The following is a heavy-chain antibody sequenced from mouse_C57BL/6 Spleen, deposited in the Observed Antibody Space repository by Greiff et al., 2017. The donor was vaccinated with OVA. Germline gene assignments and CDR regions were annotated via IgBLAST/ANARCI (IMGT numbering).Heavy chain of an antibody. CDR3: ARSYGKDAMDY. V-gene: IGHV1-82*01. J-gene: IGHJ4*01. D-gene: IGHD2-1*01. CDR2: IYPGDGDT. CDR1: GYAFSSSW. Sequence: VKLQESGPELVKPGASVKISCKASGYAFSSSWMNWVKQRPGKGLEWIGRIYPGDGDTNYNGKFKGKATLTADKSSSTAYMQLSSLTSEDSAVYFCARSYGKDAMDYWGQGTSVTVSS.